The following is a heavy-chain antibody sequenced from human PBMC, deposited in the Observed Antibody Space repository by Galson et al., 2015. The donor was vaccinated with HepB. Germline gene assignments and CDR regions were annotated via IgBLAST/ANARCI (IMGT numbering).Heavy chain of an antibody. CDR1: GFTFRHYD. J-gene: IGHJ4*02. D-gene: IGHD3-16*01. CDR2: ISYDGGTR. CDR3: ARGGSGTKFDS. V-gene: IGHV3-30*03. Sequence: SLRLSCAASGFTFRHYDLHWVRQAPGKGLEWVAHISYDGGTRRYPDSVKGRFTVSRDNAKNILYLQMYSLRPEDTALYYCARGGSGTKFDSWGLGTLVTVSS.